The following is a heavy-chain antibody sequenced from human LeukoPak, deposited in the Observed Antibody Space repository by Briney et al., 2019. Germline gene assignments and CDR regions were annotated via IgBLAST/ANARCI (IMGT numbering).Heavy chain of an antibody. Sequence: GGSLRLSCAASGFTFSSYAMSWVRQAPGKGLEWVSAISGSGGSTYYADSVKGRFTISRDNSKNTLYLQMNSLRAEDTAVYYCARGISFGGVIVPGAFDIWGQGTMVTVSS. CDR3: ARGISFGGVIVPGAFDI. J-gene: IGHJ3*02. D-gene: IGHD3-16*02. CDR2: ISGSGGST. V-gene: IGHV3-23*01. CDR1: GFTFSSYA.